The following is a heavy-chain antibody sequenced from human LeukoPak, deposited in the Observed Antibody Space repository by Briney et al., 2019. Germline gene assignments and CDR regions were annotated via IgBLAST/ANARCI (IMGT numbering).Heavy chain of an antibody. CDR1: GFTFSSYS. J-gene: IGHJ4*02. V-gene: IGHV3-21*01. CDR2: INSSSSYI. CDR3: ASIVRDSSSPPVV. D-gene: IGHD6-6*01. Sequence: PGGSLRLSCAASGFTFSSYSMNWVRQAPGKGLEWVSSINSSSSYIYYADSVKGRFTISRDNAKNSLYLQMNSLRAEDTAVYYCASIVRDSSSPPVVWGQGTLVTVSS.